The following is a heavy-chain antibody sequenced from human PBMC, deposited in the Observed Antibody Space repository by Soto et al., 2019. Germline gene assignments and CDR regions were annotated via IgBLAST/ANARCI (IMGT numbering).Heavy chain of an antibody. J-gene: IGHJ4*02. CDR1: GGSISSYY. Sequence: TSETLSLTCTVSGGSISSYYWSWIRQPPGKGLEWIGYMYNTGSTIYNPSLKSRVAISVDTSKNQFSLKLNSVTAADTAVYYCARRVAAAGTPLDYWGQGTLVTVSS. CDR2: MYNTGST. V-gene: IGHV4-59*01. D-gene: IGHD6-13*01. CDR3: ARRVAAAGTPLDY.